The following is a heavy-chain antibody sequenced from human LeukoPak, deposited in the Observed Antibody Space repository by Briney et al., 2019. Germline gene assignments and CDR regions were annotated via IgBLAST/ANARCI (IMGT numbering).Heavy chain of an antibody. CDR3: ASGDHRGGDYSSGN. V-gene: IGHV1-2*02. Sequence: ASVKVSCKASGYRFTDYYMHWARQAPGQGLEWMGWINPINGDTIYAQKFRGRVTVTRDTSITTAYMELSRLRSDDTAVYYCASGDHRGGDYSSGNWGQGTLVTVSS. D-gene: IGHD4-17*01. CDR2: INPINGDT. J-gene: IGHJ4*02. CDR1: GYRFTDYY.